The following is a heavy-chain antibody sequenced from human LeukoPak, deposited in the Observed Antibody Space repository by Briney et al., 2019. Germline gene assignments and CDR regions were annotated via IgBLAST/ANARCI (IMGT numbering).Heavy chain of an antibody. CDR3: ARLWAGELVFDY. CDR2: MFHGGST. CDR1: GGSTTSSSYH. Sequence: MPSETLSLTCTVSGGSTTSSSYHWVWIRQPPGEGLEWIGSMFHGGSTYDNPSLKSRVTISGDASKNQFSLKLTSVIAADTAVYYCARLWAGELVFDYWGQGTLVTVSS. V-gene: IGHV4-39*01. J-gene: IGHJ4*02. D-gene: IGHD3-16*01.